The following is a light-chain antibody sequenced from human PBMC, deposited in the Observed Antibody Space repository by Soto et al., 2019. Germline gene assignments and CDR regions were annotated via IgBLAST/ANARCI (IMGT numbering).Light chain of an antibody. Sequence: QSVLTQPASVSGSPGQSITISCTENSSDVAEYKYVSWYQQHPGRAPKLIIYDVSNRPSGVSNRFSGSKSGSTASLTISGLQAEDEADYYCSAYTTSIALYVFGAGTKLTVL. CDR1: SSDVAEYKY. CDR3: SAYTTSIALYV. CDR2: DVS. J-gene: IGLJ1*01. V-gene: IGLV2-14*03.